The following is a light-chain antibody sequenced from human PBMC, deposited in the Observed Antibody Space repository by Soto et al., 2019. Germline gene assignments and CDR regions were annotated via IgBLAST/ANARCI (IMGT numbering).Light chain of an antibody. CDR2: GAL. CDR1: QSVSSSY. Sequence: EIVLTQSPATLSLSPGERATLSCRASQSVSSSYLAWYQQKPDQAPRLLIYGALNRATGIPDRFSASGSGTDFTITISRLEPEDFAMYYCQQYGSSPPYTFGQGTKLEIK. CDR3: QQYGSSPPYT. V-gene: IGKV3-20*01. J-gene: IGKJ2*01.